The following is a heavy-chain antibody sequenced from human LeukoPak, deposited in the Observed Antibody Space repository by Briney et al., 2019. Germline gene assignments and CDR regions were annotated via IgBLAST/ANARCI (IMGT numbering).Heavy chain of an antibody. V-gene: IGHV4-39*07. CDR2: IYYSGST. CDR3: ARVRAGSSSPSVSDSFDI. J-gene: IGHJ3*02. D-gene: IGHD6-6*01. Sequence: SETLSLTCTVSGGSISSRSYYWGWIRQPPGKGLEWIGSIYYSGSTYYNPSLKSRVTISVDTSKNQFSLKLSSVTAADTAVYYCARVRAGSSSPSVSDSFDIWGQGTMVTVSS. CDR1: GGSISSRSYY.